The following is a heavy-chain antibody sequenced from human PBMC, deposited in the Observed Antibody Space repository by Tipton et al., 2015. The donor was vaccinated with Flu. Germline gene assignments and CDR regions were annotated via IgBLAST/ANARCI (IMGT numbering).Heavy chain of an antibody. CDR3: ARGFYGSGPD. D-gene: IGHD3-10*01. Sequence: SLRLSCAASGFTVSSSYMGWVRQAPGKGLEWVSSFYGADITCYADSVKGRFTISRDTSKNTLYLQMNSLRVDDTAMYYCARGFYGSGPDWGQGTMVTVSS. CDR1: GFTVSSSY. J-gene: IGHJ3*01. CDR2: FYGADIT. V-gene: IGHV3-66*01.